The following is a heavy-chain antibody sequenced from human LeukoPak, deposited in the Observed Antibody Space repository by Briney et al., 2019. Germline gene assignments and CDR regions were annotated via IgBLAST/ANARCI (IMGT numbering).Heavy chain of an antibody. D-gene: IGHD5-24*01. Sequence: GGSLRLSCAASGFTFSNFGMHWVRRAPGKGLEWVAVISYDGKNEYYTDSVKGRFTISRDNAKNTLYLQMNSLRAEDTAVYYCAKQMAVDYFDYWGQGTLVTVSS. V-gene: IGHV3-30*18. CDR2: ISYDGKNE. J-gene: IGHJ4*02. CDR3: AKQMAVDYFDY. CDR1: GFTFSNFG.